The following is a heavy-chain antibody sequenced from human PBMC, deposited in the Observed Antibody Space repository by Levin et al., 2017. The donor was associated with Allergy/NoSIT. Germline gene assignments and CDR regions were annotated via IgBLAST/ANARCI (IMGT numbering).Heavy chain of an antibody. V-gene: IGHV4-34*01. CDR3: ARVSGYSRGGFDY. D-gene: IGHD3-22*01. J-gene: IGHJ4*02. CDR2: INHSGST. CDR1: GGSFSGYY. Sequence: SETLSLICAVYGGSFSGYYWSWIRQPPGKGLEWIGEINHSGSTNYNPSLKSRVTISVDTSKNQFSLKLSSVTAADTAVYYCARVSGYSRGGFDYWGQGTLVTVSS.